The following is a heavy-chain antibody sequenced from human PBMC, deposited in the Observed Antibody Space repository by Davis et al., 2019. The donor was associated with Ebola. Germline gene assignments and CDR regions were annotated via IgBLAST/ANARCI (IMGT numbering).Heavy chain of an antibody. CDR1: GYSFTSYW. CDR2: IYPGDSDT. CDR3: ARRGRGYCSSTSCYTRYNWFDP. D-gene: IGHD2-2*02. V-gene: IGHV5-51*01. Sequence: GESLKISCKGSGYSFTSYWIGWVRQMPGKGLEWMGIIYPGDSDTRYSPPFQGQVTISADKSISTAYLQWSSLKASDTAMYYCARRGRGYCSSTSCYTRYNWFDPWGQGTLVTVSS. J-gene: IGHJ5*02.